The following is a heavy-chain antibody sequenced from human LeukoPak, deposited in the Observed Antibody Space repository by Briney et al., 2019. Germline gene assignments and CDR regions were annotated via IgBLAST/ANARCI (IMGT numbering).Heavy chain of an antibody. CDR1: GFTVSSNY. J-gene: IGHJ4*02. D-gene: IGHD2-2*01. CDR3: ARDFASSTGSYY. CDR2: IYSGGST. V-gene: IGHV3-66*01. Sequence: PGGSLRLSCAASGFTVSSNYMSWVRQAPGKGLEWVSVIYSGGSTYYADSVKGRFTISRDNSKNTLHLQMNSLRAEDTAVYYCARDFASSTGSYYWGQGTLVTVSS.